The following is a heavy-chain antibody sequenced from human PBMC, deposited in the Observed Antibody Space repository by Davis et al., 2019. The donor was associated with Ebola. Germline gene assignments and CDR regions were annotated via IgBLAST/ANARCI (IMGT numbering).Heavy chain of an antibody. V-gene: IGHV1-46*01. CDR1: GYTFTSYY. J-gene: IGHJ6*04. CDR3: ARGPRGVGATTPYGMDV. CDR2: INPSGGST. D-gene: IGHD1-26*01. Sequence: ASVKVSCKASGYTFTSYYMHWVRQAPGQGLEWMGIINPSGGSTSYAQKFQGRVTITADESTSTAYMELSSLRSEDTAVYYCARGPRGVGATTPYGMDVWGKGTTVTVSS.